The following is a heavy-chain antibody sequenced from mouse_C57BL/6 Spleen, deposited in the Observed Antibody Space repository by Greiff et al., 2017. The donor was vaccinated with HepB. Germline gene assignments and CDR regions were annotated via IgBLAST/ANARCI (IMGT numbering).Heavy chain of an antibody. V-gene: IGHV1-64*01. CDR3: ARSFITTVFDV. Sequence: VQLQQSGAELVKPGASVKLSCKASGYTFTSYWMHWVKQRPGQGLEWIGMIHPNSGSTNYNEKFKSKATLTVDKSSSTAYMQLSSLTSEDSAVYYCARSFITTVFDVWGTGTTVTVSS. D-gene: IGHD1-1*01. CDR2: IHPNSGST. J-gene: IGHJ1*03. CDR1: GYTFTSYW.